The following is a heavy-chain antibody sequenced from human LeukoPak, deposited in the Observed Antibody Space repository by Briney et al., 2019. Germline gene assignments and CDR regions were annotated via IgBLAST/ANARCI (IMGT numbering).Heavy chain of an antibody. Sequence: ASLKVSCKASGYTFTAYSMHWVRQAPGQGLEWMGWINPNSGVTNYAQKFQGRVTMTRDTSISTAYMELSSLRSEDTAVYYCAGGPSGYYMDVWGKGTTVTVSS. CDR1: GYTFTAYS. CDR2: INPNSGVT. CDR3: AGGPSGYYMDV. V-gene: IGHV1-2*02. J-gene: IGHJ6*03.